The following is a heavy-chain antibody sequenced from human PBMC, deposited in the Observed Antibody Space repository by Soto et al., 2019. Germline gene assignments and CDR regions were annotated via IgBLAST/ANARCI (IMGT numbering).Heavy chain of an antibody. CDR1: GGSISSSSYY. CDR3: ARHQPRGYSYGFGLDY. D-gene: IGHD5-18*01. Sequence: LETLSLTCTVSGGSISSSSYYWGWIRQPPGKGLEWIGSIYYSGSTYYNPSLKSRVTISVDTSKNQFSLKLSSVTAADTAVYYCARHQPRGYSYGFGLDYWGQGTLVTVSS. J-gene: IGHJ4*02. CDR2: IYYSGST. V-gene: IGHV4-39*01.